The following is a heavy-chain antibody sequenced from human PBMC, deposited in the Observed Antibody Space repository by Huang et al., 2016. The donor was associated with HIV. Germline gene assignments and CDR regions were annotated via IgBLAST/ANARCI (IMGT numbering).Heavy chain of an antibody. CDR3: AKGSMANAFDI. Sequence: QVQLVESGGGVVQPGGSLRLSCAASGFTVSSYGLHWVRQAPGKGVESVAFIRYDGSNNYYADSVRGRFTISRYKSKNTLDLQMNSLRAEDTAVYYCAKGSMANAFDIWGQGTMVTVSS. V-gene: IGHV3-30*02. D-gene: IGHD3-10*01. CDR2: IRYDGSNN. J-gene: IGHJ3*02. CDR1: GFTVSSYG.